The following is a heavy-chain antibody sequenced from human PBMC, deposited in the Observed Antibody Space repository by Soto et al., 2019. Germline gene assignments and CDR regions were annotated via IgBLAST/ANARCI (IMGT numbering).Heavy chain of an antibody. CDR3: AKCVVVPAVRHYYGMDV. Sequence: LRLSCAASGFTFSSYAMSWVRQAPGKGLEWVSAISGSGGSTYYADSVKGRFTISRDNSKNTLYLQMNSLRAEDTAVYYCAKCVVVPAVRHYYGMDVWGQGTTVTVSS. CDR2: ISGSGGST. CDR1: GFTFSSYA. J-gene: IGHJ6*02. V-gene: IGHV3-23*01. D-gene: IGHD2-2*01.